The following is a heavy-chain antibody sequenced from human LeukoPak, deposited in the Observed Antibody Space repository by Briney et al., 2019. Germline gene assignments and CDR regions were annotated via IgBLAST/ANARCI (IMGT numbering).Heavy chain of an antibody. CDR3: ARDDR. CDR1: GFIFRSYT. V-gene: IGHV3-30*04. J-gene: IGHJ4*02. Sequence: PGGSLRLSCAASGFIFRSYTMHWVRQAPGKGLEWVAVISYDGNNKYYADSVQGRFTISRDNSKSTLSLQMNSLRADDTGVYYCARDDRWGQGTLVTVSS. CDR2: ISYDGNNK.